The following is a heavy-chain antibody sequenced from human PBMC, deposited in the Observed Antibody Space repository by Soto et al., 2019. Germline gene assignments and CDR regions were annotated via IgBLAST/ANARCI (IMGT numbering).Heavy chain of an antibody. J-gene: IGHJ4*02. V-gene: IGHV4-39*01. CDR2: IYYSGST. CDR1: GGSISSSSYY. D-gene: IGHD3-3*01. CDR3: ARHGYDFWSGPFRADFDY. Sequence: QLQLQESGPGLVKPPETLSLTCTVSGGSISSSSYYWGWIRQPPGKGLEWIGSIYYSGSTYYNPSLKSRVTISVDTSKNQFSLKLSSVTAADTAVYYCARHGYDFWSGPFRADFDYWGQGTLVTVSS.